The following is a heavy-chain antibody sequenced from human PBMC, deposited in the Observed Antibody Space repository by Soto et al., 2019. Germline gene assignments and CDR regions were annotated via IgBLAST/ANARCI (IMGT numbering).Heavy chain of an antibody. J-gene: IGHJ4*01. V-gene: IGHV4-39*01. CDR3: ARHDGFSSGWIFDY. Sequence: PSEPLSLTCSVSGVPITSRTYSWGWIRQPPGKTLEWIGTIYYHGNTYSNPSLKSRVTISVDTSNNQLSLKLRSVTAADTAVYYCARHDGFSSGWIFDYWGHGTLVTVSS. D-gene: IGHD6-19*01. CDR1: GVPITSRTYS. CDR2: IYYHGNT.